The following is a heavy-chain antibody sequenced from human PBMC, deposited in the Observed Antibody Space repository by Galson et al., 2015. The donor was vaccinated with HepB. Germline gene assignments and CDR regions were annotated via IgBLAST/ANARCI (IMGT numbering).Heavy chain of an antibody. CDR3: ARDNYGMDV. J-gene: IGHJ6*02. Sequence: SLRLSCAASGFTFSNYGMHWVRQAPGKGLEWVAMIWFDENYKHYADAVKGRLTISRDNSRNTVYLQMNSLRVEDTAVYYCARDNYGMDVWGQGTTVTVSS. CDR2: IWFDENYK. CDR1: GFTFSNYG. V-gene: IGHV3-33*01.